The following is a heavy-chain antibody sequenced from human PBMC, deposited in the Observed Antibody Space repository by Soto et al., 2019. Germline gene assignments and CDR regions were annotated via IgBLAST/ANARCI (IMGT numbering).Heavy chain of an antibody. J-gene: IGHJ6*02. CDR2: IIPIFGTA. V-gene: IGHV1-69*13. Sequence: SVKVSCKASGGTFSSYAISWVRQAPGQGLEWMGGIIPIFGTANYAQKFQGRVTITADESTSTAYMELSSLRSEDTAVYYCARDLSRQGLISIAVAGNGMDVWGQGTTVTVSS. CDR1: GGTFSSYA. CDR3: ARDLSRQGLISIAVAGNGMDV. D-gene: IGHD6-19*01.